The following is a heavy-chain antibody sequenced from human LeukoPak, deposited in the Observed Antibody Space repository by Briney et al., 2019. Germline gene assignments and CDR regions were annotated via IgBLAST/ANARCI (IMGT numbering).Heavy chain of an antibody. CDR1: GYKFTSYW. V-gene: IGHV5-51*07. CDR2: IYPGDSDT. Sequence: GESLKISCKGSGYKFTSYWIGWVHQMPGKGLEWMGIIYPGDSDTRYSPSFQGQVTLSADKSINTAYLQWSSLRASDTAMYYCARQSLYGDQDYWGQGTLVTVSS. J-gene: IGHJ4*02. D-gene: IGHD4-17*01. CDR3: ARQSLYGDQDY.